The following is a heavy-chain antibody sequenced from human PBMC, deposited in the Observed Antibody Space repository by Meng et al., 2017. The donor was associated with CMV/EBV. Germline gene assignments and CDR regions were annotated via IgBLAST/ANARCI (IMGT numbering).Heavy chain of an antibody. CDR2: ISYDGIHT. D-gene: IGHD2-15*01. Sequence: FTFSTYGIHWVRQAPGKGLEWVAIISYDGIHTYYADSVNGRFTISRDNSNNTLYLQMNSLRVEDTAVYYCAKNSREGGRGLPGYYFDYWGQGTLVTVSS. CDR3: AKNSREGGRGLPGYYFDY. V-gene: IGHV3-30*18. CDR1: FTFSTYG. J-gene: IGHJ4*02.